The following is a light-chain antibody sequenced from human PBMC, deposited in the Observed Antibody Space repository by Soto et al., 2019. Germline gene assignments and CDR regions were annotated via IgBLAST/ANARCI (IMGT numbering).Light chain of an antibody. Sequence: EIVLTQSPGTLSLSPGERATLSFRASQSVINNLAWYQHKPGQAPRLLVYSASTRATGIPARFSGSGSGTEFALTISSLQSEDFALYYCQQYHNWPRTFGQGTKVDIK. CDR2: SAS. CDR3: QQYHNWPRT. J-gene: IGKJ1*01. V-gene: IGKV3-15*01. CDR1: QSVINN.